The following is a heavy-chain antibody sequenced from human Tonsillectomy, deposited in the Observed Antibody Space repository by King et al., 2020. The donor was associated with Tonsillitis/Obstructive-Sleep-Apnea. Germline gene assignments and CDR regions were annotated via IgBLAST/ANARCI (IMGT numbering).Heavy chain of an antibody. Sequence: VQLVESGPEVKKPGASVKVSCKASGYTFTSFYIHWVRQAPGQGLEWMGIINPSGGSPSHAQNFQGRVTMTRDTSTSTVYMELGSLRSEDTAVYFCARDSNPTWIHLWEGIWFDPWGQGTLVTVSS. V-gene: IGHV1-46*01. CDR1: GYTFTSFY. CDR2: INPSGGSP. D-gene: IGHD5-18*01. CDR3: ARDSNPTWIHLWEGIWFDP. J-gene: IGHJ5*02.